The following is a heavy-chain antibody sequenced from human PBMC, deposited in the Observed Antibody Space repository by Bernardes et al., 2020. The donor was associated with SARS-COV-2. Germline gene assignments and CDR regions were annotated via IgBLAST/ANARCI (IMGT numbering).Heavy chain of an antibody. CDR3: ARAATTSPPESGD. Sequence: GSLRLSCEASGFTVSSHYMTWVRQAPGKVLEWVSVIYSGGSTYYADPVKGRFTISRYNSKNTLYLQMSSVRAEDTAVYYCARAATTSPPESGDWGQGTLVTVSS. CDR2: IYSGGST. D-gene: IGHD1-7*01. CDR1: GFTVSSHY. V-gene: IGHV3-66*02. J-gene: IGHJ4*02.